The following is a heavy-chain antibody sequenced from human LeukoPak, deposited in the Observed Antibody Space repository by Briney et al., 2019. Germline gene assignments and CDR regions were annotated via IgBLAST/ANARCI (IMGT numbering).Heavy chain of an antibody. CDR3: ARDKGPVGYHDY. CDR1: GFTFSSYS. J-gene: IGHJ4*02. Sequence: PGGSLRLSCAGSGFTFSSYSMNWVRQAPGKGLEWVSSISSSSSYIYYADSVKGRFTISRDNAKNSLYLQMNSLRAEDTAVYYCARDKGPVGYHDYWGQGTLVTVSS. CDR2: ISSSSSYI. V-gene: IGHV3-21*01. D-gene: IGHD5-18*01.